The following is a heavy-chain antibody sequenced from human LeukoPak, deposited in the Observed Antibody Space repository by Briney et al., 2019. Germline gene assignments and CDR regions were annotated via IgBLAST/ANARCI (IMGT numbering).Heavy chain of an antibody. CDR2: ISGSGGST. Sequence: GGSLRLSCAASGFTFSSYAMSWVRQAPGKGLEWVSAISGSGGSTYYADSVKGRFTISGDNNKNSLYLQMNSLRAEDTALYYCAKDRVAAAGIRYYFDYWGQGTLVTVSS. V-gene: IGHV3-23*01. J-gene: IGHJ4*02. CDR1: GFTFSSYA. CDR3: AKDRVAAAGIRYYFDY. D-gene: IGHD6-13*01.